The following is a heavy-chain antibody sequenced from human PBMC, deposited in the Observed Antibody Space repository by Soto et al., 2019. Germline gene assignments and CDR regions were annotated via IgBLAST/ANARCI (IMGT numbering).Heavy chain of an antibody. CDR3: ARSPPSGSTWFGFD. Sequence: SETLSLTCTVSRGSISTYYWSWIRQPPGKGLEWIGYIYYSGSTNYNPSLKSRVTISVDTSKNQFSLKLDSVTAADTAVYYCARSPPSGSTWFGFDWGPGTLVTVSS. D-gene: IGHD6-13*01. J-gene: IGHJ4*02. V-gene: IGHV4-59*01. CDR1: RGSISTYY. CDR2: IYYSGST.